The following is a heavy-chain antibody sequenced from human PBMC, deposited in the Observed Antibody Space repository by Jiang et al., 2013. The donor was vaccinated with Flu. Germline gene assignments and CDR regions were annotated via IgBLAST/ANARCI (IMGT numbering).Heavy chain of an antibody. D-gene: IGHD6-13*01. CDR2: TSHRGGT. CDR1: DGSLSGYY. Sequence: LLKPSETLSLTCSVYDGSLSGYYWSWVRQASGKGLEWFGETSHRGGTNYNPSLKSRVTISVDTSKNQFSLKLNSVTAADTAVYYCAREIAAARGAFDIWGPRDNGHRLF. J-gene: IGHJ3*02. CDR3: AREIAAARGAFDI. V-gene: IGHV4-34*01.